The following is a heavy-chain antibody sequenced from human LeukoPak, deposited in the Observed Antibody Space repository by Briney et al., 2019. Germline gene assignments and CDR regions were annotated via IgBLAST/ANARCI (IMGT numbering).Heavy chain of an antibody. CDR3: ARWAQPYHYYYMDV. V-gene: IGHV1-2*02. Sequence: ASVKVSCKASGYTFTSYGISWVRQAPGQGLEWMGWINPNSGGTNYAQKFQGRVTMTRDTSISTAYMELRSLRSDDTAVYYCARWAQPYHYYYMDVWGKGTTVTISS. J-gene: IGHJ6*03. CDR1: GYTFTSYG. CDR2: INPNSGGT.